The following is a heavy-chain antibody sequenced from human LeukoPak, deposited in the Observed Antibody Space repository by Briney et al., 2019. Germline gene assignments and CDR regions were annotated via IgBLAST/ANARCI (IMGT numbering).Heavy chain of an antibody. J-gene: IGHJ3*02. Sequence: ASVTVSCKASGYTFTGHYMHWVRQAPGQGPEWMGWINPNSGGTNYAQKFQGRVTMTRDTSISTAYMELSGLRSDDTAVYYYARCSTPHWIFDAFDIWGQGTMVTVSS. CDR1: GYTFTGHY. V-gene: IGHV1-2*02. CDR3: ARCSTPHWIFDAFDI. CDR2: INPNSGGT. D-gene: IGHD1-1*01.